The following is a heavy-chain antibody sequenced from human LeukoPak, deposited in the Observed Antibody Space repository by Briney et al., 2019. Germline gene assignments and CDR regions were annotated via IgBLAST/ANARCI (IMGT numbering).Heavy chain of an antibody. Sequence: PGGSLRLSCAASGFTVSRNYMTWVRQAPGKGLEWVSVIYSGGNTYYAESVKGRFTVSRDNSNNTLYLQMGSLRAEDTAVYYCARATSSQVRPFDIWGQGTMVTVSS. V-gene: IGHV3-53*01. CDR1: GFTVSRNY. CDR3: ARATSSQVRPFDI. CDR2: IYSGGNT. J-gene: IGHJ3*02. D-gene: IGHD3-10*01.